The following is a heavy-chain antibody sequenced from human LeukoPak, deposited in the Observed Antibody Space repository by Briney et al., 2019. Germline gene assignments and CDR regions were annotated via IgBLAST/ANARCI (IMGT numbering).Heavy chain of an antibody. CDR2: ISSSSSYI. V-gene: IGHV3-21*01. J-gene: IGHJ4*03. D-gene: IGHD3-9*01. CDR1: GFTFSSYS. CDR3: ARDLTYYDILTGYYTSHYFDY. Sequence: PGGSLRLSCAASGFTFSSYSMNWVRQAPGKGLEWVSSISSSSSYIYYADSVKGRFTISRDNAKNSLYLQMNSLRAEDTAVYYCARDLTYYDILTGYYTSHYFDYWGKGTTVTVSS.